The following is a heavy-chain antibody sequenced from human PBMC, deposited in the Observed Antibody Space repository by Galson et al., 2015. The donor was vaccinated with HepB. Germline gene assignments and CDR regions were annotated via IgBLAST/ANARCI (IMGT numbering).Heavy chain of an antibody. CDR1: GSTLSSYS. J-gene: IGHJ3*02. D-gene: IGHD4-17*01. Sequence: SLRLSCAASGSTLSSYSMNWVRQAPGKGLEWVSSISSSSHIYYADSVKGRFTISRDNAKNSLYLQMNSLRAEDTAVYYCARDKYGYYAFHIWGQGTMVTVSS. CDR2: ISSSSHI. V-gene: IGHV3-21*01. CDR3: ARDKYGYYAFHI.